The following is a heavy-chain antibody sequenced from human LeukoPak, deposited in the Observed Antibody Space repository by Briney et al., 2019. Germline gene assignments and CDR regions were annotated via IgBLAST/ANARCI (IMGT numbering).Heavy chain of an antibody. Sequence: GESLKISCKGSGYSFTSYWIGWVRQMPGKGLEWMGIIYPGDSDTRYSPSFRGQVTISADKSISTAYLQWSSLKASDTAMYYCARQAKIPFCSGGSCYSDYWGQGTLVTVSS. J-gene: IGHJ4*02. CDR3: ARQAKIPFCSGGSCYSDY. CDR2: IYPGDSDT. V-gene: IGHV5-51*01. CDR1: GYSFTSYW. D-gene: IGHD2-15*01.